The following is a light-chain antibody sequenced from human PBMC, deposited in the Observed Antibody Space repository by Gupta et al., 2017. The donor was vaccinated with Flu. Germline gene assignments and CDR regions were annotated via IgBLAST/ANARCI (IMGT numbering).Light chain of an antibody. CDR2: KDS. V-gene: IGLV3-25*03. J-gene: IGLJ1*01. CDR1: ALAKQY. Sequence: SHELTQPLSVSVSPGQTARITCSGDALAKQYAYWYQQKPGQAPVVIIYKDSGRPSGIPERFSGSSSGTTVTLTISAVQVEDEADYYCQSADSSGTHYVFGTGTTVTVL. CDR3: QSADSSGTHYV.